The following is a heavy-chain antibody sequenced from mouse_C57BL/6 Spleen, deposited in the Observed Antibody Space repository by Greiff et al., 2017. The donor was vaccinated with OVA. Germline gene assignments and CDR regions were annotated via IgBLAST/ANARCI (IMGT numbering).Heavy chain of an antibody. CDR3: ARSIFTAYGSSYGRAMDY. J-gene: IGHJ4*01. D-gene: IGHD1-1*01. Sequence: QVQLQQSGAELARPGASVKMSCKASGYTFTSYTMHWVKQRPGQGLEWIGYINPSSGYTKYNQKFKDKATLTADKSSSTAYMQLSSLTSEDSAVYYCARSIFTAYGSSYGRAMDYWGQGTSVTVSS. CDR1: GYTFTSYT. V-gene: IGHV1-4*01. CDR2: INPSSGYT.